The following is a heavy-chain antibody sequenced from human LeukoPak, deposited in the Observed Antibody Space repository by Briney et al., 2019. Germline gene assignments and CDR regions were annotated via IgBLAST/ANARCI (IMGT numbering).Heavy chain of an antibody. CDR1: GYTFTSYG. D-gene: IGHD1-26*01. CDR3: ARDKGEWELLGGYYFDY. CDR2: ISAYNGNT. Sequence: GASVKVSCKASGYTFTSYGISWVRQAPGQGLEWMGWISAYNGNTNYAQKLQGRVTMTTDTSTSTAYMELRSLRSDDPAVYYCARDKGEWELLGGYYFDYWGQGTLVTVSS. V-gene: IGHV1-18*01. J-gene: IGHJ4*02.